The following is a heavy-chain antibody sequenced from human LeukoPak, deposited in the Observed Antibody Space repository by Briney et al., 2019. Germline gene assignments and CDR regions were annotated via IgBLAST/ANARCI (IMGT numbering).Heavy chain of an antibody. J-gene: IGHJ6*02. CDR3: ARGTTVKSYYYYGMDV. Sequence: PSQTLSLTCAVSGGSISSGGYSWSWIRQPPGKGLEWIGYIYHSGSTYYNPSLKSRVTISVDRSKNQFSLKLSSVTAADTAVYYCARGTTVKSYYYYGMDVWGQGTTVTVSS. V-gene: IGHV4-30-2*01. D-gene: IGHD4-11*01. CDR2: IYHSGST. CDR1: GGSISSGGYS.